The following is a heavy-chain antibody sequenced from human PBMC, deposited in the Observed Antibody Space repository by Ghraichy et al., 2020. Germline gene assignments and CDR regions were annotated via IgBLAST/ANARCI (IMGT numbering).Heavy chain of an antibody. J-gene: IGHJ4*02. D-gene: IGHD3-9*01. Sequence: GGSLRLSCAASGFSFSSYWMHWVRQAPGKGLAWVSRIDGDGSGIKYADAVKGRFTISRDNAKNTLYLQMSSLRAEDTAVYYCARWYYDISTGMFLDFWGKGALVTVSS. CDR3: ARWYYDISTGMFLDF. CDR2: IDGDGSGI. CDR1: GFSFSSYW. V-gene: IGHV3-74*03.